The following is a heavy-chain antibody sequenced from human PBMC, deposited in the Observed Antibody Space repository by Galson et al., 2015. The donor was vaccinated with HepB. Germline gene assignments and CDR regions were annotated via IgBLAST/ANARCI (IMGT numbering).Heavy chain of an antibody. CDR1: GFTFSDYY. CDR2: ISSSSSYT. Sequence: SLKLSCAASGFTFSDYYMSWIRQAPGKGLEWVSYISSSSSYTNYADSVKGRFTISRDNAKNSLYLQMNSLRAEDTAVYYCARSLTPWNSSWEWFDPWGQGTLVTVSS. D-gene: IGHD1-7*01. J-gene: IGHJ5*02. V-gene: IGHV3-11*06. CDR3: ARSLTPWNSSWEWFDP.